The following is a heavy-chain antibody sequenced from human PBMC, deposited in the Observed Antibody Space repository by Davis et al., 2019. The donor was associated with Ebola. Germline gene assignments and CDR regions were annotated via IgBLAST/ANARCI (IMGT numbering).Heavy chain of an antibody. CDR3: ARGHPHPYSSSSFSHYYGMDV. Sequence: PGGSLRLSCTDSVITFSSYAMTWVRQAPGKGLEWVSAISGSGGSTYYADSVKGRFTISRDNAKNSLYLQMNSLRAEDTAVYYCARGHPHPYSSSSFSHYYGMDVWGKGTTVTVSS. CDR2: ISGSGGST. D-gene: IGHD6-6*01. V-gene: IGHV3-23*01. CDR1: VITFSSYA. J-gene: IGHJ6*04.